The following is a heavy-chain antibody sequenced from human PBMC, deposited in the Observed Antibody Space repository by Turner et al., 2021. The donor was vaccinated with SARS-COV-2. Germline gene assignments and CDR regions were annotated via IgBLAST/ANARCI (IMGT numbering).Heavy chain of an antibody. CDR2: MYDRGST. D-gene: IGHD6-19*01. V-gene: IGHV4-39*01. Sequence: QLQLQESGPGLVKPSETLSLTCTVPGGSISSSSYCWGWIRQPPGKGLEWIGSMYDRGSTYYNPSLKSRVTISVDTSKNQFSLKLSSVTAADTAVYYCAIKLWYISGWYAVDPWGQGTLVTVSS. CDR3: AIKLWYISGWYAVDP. J-gene: IGHJ5*02. CDR1: GGSISSSSYC.